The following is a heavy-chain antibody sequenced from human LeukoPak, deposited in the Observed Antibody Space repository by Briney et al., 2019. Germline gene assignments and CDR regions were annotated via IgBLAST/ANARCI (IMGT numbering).Heavy chain of an antibody. J-gene: IGHJ3*02. CDR1: GFTFSSYR. Sequence: GGSLRLSCAASGFTFSSYRMNWVRQAPGKGLEWVSYINNSSSTIYYADSVKGRFTISRDNAKNSLHLQMNSLRAEDTAVYYCARQFDIWGQGTMVTVSS. CDR2: INNSSSTI. CDR3: ARQFDI. V-gene: IGHV3-48*01.